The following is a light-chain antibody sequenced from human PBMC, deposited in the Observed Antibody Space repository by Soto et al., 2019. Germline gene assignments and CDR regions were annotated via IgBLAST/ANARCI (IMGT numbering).Light chain of an antibody. CDR2: AKS. V-gene: IGKV3D-20*02. CDR1: QSVSRTY. CDR3: QKRANWPLT. J-gene: IGKJ4*01. Sequence: EIVLTQTTSTLSLSPGERATLSCRASQSVSRTYLAWYQQKTVQAPRILIYAKSSRATGIPDRFSGSGSGTDFNLIISSLEPEDFAVYYCQKRANWPLTCGGGTKVDIK.